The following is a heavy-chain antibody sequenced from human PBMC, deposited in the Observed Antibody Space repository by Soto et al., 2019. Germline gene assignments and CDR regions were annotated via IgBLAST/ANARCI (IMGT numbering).Heavy chain of an antibody. CDR2: INSDGSST. D-gene: IGHD6-19*01. V-gene: IGHV3-74*01. Sequence: GGSLRLSCATSGFTFSSYWMHWVRQAPGKGLVWVSRINSDGSSTSYADSVKGRFTISRDNAKNTLYLQMNSLRAEDTAVYYCARRAAGTARFRWAFDYWGQGTLVTVSS. CDR3: ARRAAGTARFRWAFDY. CDR1: GFTFSSYW. J-gene: IGHJ4*02.